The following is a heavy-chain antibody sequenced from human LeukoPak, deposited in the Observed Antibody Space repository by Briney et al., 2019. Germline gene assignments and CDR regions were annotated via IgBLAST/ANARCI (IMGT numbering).Heavy chain of an antibody. J-gene: IGHJ4*02. CDR1: GGFISSGTHY. CDR2: FFTSGSP. Sequence: PSQTLSLTCDVSGGFISSGTHYWTWIRQPVGKGLEWLGRFFTSGSPTYNSSLKSRLTISIDKSKNQFFLKLSSVTAADTAVYYCARGLTGGWAAVFDYWGQGTLVTVSS. V-gene: IGHV4-61*02. CDR3: ARGLTGGWAAVFDY. D-gene: IGHD1-26*01.